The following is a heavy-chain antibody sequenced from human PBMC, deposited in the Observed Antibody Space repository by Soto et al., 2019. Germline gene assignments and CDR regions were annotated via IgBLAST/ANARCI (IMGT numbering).Heavy chain of an antibody. J-gene: IGHJ4*02. Sequence: XVKFYCKDSECTFASTAVQWVRQARGQSLEWIGWIVVGSVNTNYAQKFQERVTITRDMSTSTAYMELSSLRSEDTAVYYCAADGSGYGEAFDYWGQGTPVTVTS. CDR1: ECTFASTA. CDR2: IVVGSVNT. V-gene: IGHV1-58*01. D-gene: IGHD5-12*01. CDR3: AADGSGYGEAFDY.